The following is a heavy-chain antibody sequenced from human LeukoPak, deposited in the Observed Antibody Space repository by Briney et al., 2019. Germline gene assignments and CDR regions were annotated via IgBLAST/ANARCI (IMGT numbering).Heavy chain of an antibody. CDR1: GGSLSSYY. CDR3: ARAPFTIGYYDSSGYYADAFDI. J-gene: IGHJ3*02. CDR2: IYYSGST. Sequence: SETLSLTCTVSGGSLSSYYWSWIRQPPGKGLEWIGYIYYSGSTNYNPSLKSRVTISVDTSKNQFSLKLSSVTAADTAVYYCARAPFTIGYYDSSGYYADAFDIWGQGTMVTVSS. D-gene: IGHD3-22*01. V-gene: IGHV4-59*01.